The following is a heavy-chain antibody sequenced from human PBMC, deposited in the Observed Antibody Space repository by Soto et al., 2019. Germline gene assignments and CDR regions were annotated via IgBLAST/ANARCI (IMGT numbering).Heavy chain of an antibody. D-gene: IGHD2-15*01. Sequence: PSETLYLNCTVSGGSISSTDHSWAWIRHPPGKGLEWLGSIYYAGSTFHNPSLKRRATISVDTSRNQFSLRLSSVTASDTAVYYCARLVFHCLRGSCDDYNFYGLDVWGQGTTVT. V-gene: IGHV4-39*01. CDR1: GGSISSTDHS. CDR3: ARLVFHCLRGSCDDYNFYGLDV. J-gene: IGHJ6*02. CDR2: IYYAGST.